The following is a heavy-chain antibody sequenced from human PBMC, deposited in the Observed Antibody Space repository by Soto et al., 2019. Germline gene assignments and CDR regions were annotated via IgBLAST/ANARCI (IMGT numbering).Heavy chain of an antibody. J-gene: IGHJ4*02. D-gene: IGHD6-13*01. V-gene: IGHV4-31*03. CDR3: TRGGSGYSSTWAAY. Sequence: SETLSLTCTVSGGSISSGGYYWSWIRQHPGKGLEWIGYISNSGSTYYNPSLKSRVTMSMDTSKNQFSLRMTSVTAADTAFYYCTRGGSGYSSTWAAYWGQGILVTVSS. CDR2: ISNSGST. CDR1: GGSISSGGYY.